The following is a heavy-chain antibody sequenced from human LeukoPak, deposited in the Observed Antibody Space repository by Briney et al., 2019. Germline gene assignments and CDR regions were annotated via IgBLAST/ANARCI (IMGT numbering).Heavy chain of an antibody. CDR2: IYTSGST. CDR1: GGSVSSYY. Sequence: SETLSLTCTVSGGSVSSYYWSWIRQPAGKGLEWIGRIYTSGSTNYNPSLKSRVTMSVDTSKNQFSLKLSSVTAADTAVYYCARVPRSYYYYYYMDVWGKGTTVTVSS. V-gene: IGHV4-4*07. CDR3: ARVPRSYYYYYYMDV. J-gene: IGHJ6*03.